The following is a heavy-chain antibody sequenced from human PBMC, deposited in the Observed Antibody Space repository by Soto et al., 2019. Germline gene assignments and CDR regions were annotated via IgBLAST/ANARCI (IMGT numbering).Heavy chain of an antibody. D-gene: IGHD1-26*01. CDR2: IYHSGST. Sequence: QLQLQESGSGLVKPSQTLSLTCAVSGGSISSGGYSWSWIRQPPGKGLEWIGYIYHSGSTYYNPSRRRRGTISVARSTNQFSLKLRSVTAADTAVYYCAREGVGNYFDYWGQGTLVTVSS. J-gene: IGHJ4*02. V-gene: IGHV4-30-2*01. CDR1: GGSISSGGYS. CDR3: AREGVGNYFDY.